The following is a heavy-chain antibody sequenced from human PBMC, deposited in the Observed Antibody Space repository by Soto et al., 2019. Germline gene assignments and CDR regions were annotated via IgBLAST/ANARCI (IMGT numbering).Heavy chain of an antibody. V-gene: IGHV3-66*01. D-gene: IGHD2-15*01. J-gene: IGHJ6*03. Sequence: GKGLEWVSLIQSGGPTYYADSVKGRFTISRDTSENTLHLQMDSLRAEDTAVYYCARYDVVCDGSRCYGLVLEVWGKGTTVIV. CDR2: IQSGGPT. CDR3: ARYDVVCDGSRCYGLVLEV.